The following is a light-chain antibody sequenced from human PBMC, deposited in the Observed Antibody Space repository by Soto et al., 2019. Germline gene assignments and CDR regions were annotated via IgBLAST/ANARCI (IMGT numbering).Light chain of an antibody. J-gene: IGLJ1*01. Sequence: QSALTQPASVSGSPGQSITISCTGTSSDVGSYNLVSWYQHHPGKAPKLMIYEGSKGPSGVSNRFSGSKSGNTASLTISGLQAEDEADYYCCSYIGHYIYVFGTGTKVTVL. V-gene: IGLV2-23*01. CDR2: EGS. CDR3: CSYIGHYIYV. CDR1: SSDVGSYNL.